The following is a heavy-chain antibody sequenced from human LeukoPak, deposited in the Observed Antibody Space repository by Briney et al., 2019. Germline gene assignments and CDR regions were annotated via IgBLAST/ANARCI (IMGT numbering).Heavy chain of an antibody. D-gene: IGHD6-13*01. V-gene: IGHV3-30-3*02. CDR1: GFSFSTYA. J-gene: IGHJ4*02. CDR3: AKKQLALDY. Sequence: GGSLRLSCAASGFSFSTYAMHWVRQAPGKGLEWVAVISYDGNNKYYADSVRGRFTISRDNPENMLYLQMSSLRAEDTAVYYCAKKQLALDYWGQGTLVTVSS. CDR2: ISYDGNNK.